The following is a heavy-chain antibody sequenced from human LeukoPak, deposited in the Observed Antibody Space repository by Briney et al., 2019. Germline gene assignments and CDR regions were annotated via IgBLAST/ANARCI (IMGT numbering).Heavy chain of an antibody. Sequence: GGSLRLSCAASGFTFASYSMNWVRRAPGKGLEWVSSISGDSTYIYNAGSVKGRFTISRDNAQASLYLQMISLRADDTAVYYCARVSGRLERQSDLDYWGQGTLVTVSS. CDR2: ISGDSTYI. D-gene: IGHD1-1*01. CDR3: ARVSGRLERQSDLDY. J-gene: IGHJ4*02. V-gene: IGHV3-21*01. CDR1: GFTFASYS.